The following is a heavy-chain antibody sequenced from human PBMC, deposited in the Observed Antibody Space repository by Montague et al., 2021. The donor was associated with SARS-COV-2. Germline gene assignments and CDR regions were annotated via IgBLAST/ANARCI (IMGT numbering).Heavy chain of an antibody. V-gene: IGHV4-59*01. Sequence: SETLSFTCTVSGGSISSYYWSWIRQPPGKGPEWIGYIYYSGSTXXXPSXXXRVTISVDTSKDQFSLKLSSVTAADTAVYYCAREVSGSYYNGWFDPWGQGTLVTVPS. D-gene: IGHD3-10*01. CDR2: IYYSGST. J-gene: IGHJ5*02. CDR3: AREVSGSYYNGWFDP. CDR1: GGSISSYY.